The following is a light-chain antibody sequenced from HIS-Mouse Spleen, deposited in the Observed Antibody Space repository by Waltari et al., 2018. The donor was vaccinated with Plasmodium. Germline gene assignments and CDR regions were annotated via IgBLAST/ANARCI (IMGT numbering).Light chain of an antibody. J-gene: IGLJ3*02. V-gene: IGLV3-10*01. Sequence: SYELTQPPSVSVSPGQTARITCSGDALPKKYAYWYQQKSGPAPLLVIYEDIKRPSGIPERFSGSSSGTRATLTISGAQVEDEADYYCYSTDSSGNHRVFGGGTKLTVL. CDR1: ALPKKY. CDR3: YSTDSSGNHRV. CDR2: EDI.